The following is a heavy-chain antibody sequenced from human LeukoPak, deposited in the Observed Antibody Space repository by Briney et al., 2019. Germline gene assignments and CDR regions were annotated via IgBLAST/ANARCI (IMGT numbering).Heavy chain of an antibody. CDR2: INPSGGST. CDR1: GYTFTSYY. Sequence: GASVKVSCKASGYTFTSYYMHWVRQAPGQGLEWMGIINPSGGSTSYAQKFQGRVTMTRDTSTSTVYMELSSLRSEDTAVYYCARDPPRGGYSEVGWNWGQGTLVTVSS. D-gene: IGHD1-26*01. J-gene: IGHJ4*02. CDR3: ARDPPRGGYSEVGWN. V-gene: IGHV1-46*01.